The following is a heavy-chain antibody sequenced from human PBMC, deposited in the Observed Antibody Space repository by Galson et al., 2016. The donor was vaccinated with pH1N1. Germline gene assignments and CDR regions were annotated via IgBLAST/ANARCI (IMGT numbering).Heavy chain of an antibody. CDR2: VNPGGSTI. CDR1: GSSFTSQW. V-gene: IGHV5-51*03. J-gene: IGHJ3*02. Sequence: QSGAEVKRPGESLKISCRASGSSFTSQWIAWVREVPGKGLEWVGVVNPGGSTIRYSPSFQGRVTISSDKSITTAYLQWISLRASDTATYYCARQYDSGDYRGNAFDIWGQGTVVIVSS. D-gene: IGHD4-17*01. CDR3: ARQYDSGDYRGNAFDI.